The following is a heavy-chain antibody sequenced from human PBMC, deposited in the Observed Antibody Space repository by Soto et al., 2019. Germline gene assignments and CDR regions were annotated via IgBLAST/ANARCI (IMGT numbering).Heavy chain of an antibody. D-gene: IGHD3-22*01. CDR3: AKDLDVYDSSGYYCPVGCAFDI. CDR2: ISGSGGST. V-gene: IGHV3-23*01. CDR1: GFTFSSYA. J-gene: IGHJ3*02. Sequence: EVQLLESGGGLVQPGGSLRLSCAASGFTFSSYAMSWVRQAPGKGLEWVSAISGSGGSTYYADSVKGRFTISRDNSKNTLYLQMNSLRAEDTAVYYCAKDLDVYDSSGYYCPVGCAFDIWGQGTMVTVSS.